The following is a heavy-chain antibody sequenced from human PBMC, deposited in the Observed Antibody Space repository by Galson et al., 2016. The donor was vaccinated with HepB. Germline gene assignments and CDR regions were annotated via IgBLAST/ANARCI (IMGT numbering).Heavy chain of an antibody. D-gene: IGHD1-26*01. Sequence: SVKVSCKASGYSFTTYGFTWVRQAPGQGLEWMGWISAYNGHTKYAQKFQGRVTITTEKSTTTAYMDLRSLRSDDTAVYYCARASWEFSSNFDYWGQGTLVTVSS. CDR1: GYSFTTYG. J-gene: IGHJ4*02. CDR3: ARASWEFSSNFDY. CDR2: ISAYNGHT. V-gene: IGHV1-18*01.